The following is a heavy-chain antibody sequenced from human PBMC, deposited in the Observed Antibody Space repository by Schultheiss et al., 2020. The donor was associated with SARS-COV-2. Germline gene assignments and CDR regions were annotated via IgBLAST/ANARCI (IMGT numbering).Heavy chain of an antibody. V-gene: IGHV4-34*01. J-gene: IGHJ5*02. D-gene: IGHD1-26*01. CDR2: ISYSGST. Sequence: SETLSLTCAVYGGSFSGYYWSWIRQPPGKGLEWIGYISYSGSTYYNPSLKSRVTISVDTSKNQFSLKLSSVTAADTAVYYCARVGARGNWFDPWGQGTLVTVSS. CDR1: GGSFSGYY. CDR3: ARVGARGNWFDP.